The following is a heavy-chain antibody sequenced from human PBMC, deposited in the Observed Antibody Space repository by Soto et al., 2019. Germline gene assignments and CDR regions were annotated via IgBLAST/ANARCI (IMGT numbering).Heavy chain of an antibody. CDR2: VSSRGRS. CDR1: GGSVSSRNYY. D-gene: IGHD1-26*01. J-gene: IGHJ4*02. Sequence: PSQTLPLTCTVSGGSVSSRNYYYGWISQSPGNVLGEIWSVSSRGRSYSKSSVKSRVTISVDTSKNQFSLNLNSVTASDTAVYYCVSQRTSVLPQADFDYWGPRALVTVAS. CDR3: VSQRTSVLPQADFDY. V-gene: IGHV4-39*01.